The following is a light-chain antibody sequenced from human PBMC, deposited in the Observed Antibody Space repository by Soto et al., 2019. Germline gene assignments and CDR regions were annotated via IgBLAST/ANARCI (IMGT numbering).Light chain of an antibody. Sequence: QSVLTQPASVSGSPGQSITISCTGTSSDVGSYNLVAWYQQHPGKAPKLMIYEGSKRPSGVSNRFSGSKSGNTASLTISGLQADDEADYYCCSYAGSSTWVFGGGTKVPS. CDR1: SSDVGSYNL. V-gene: IGLV2-23*01. CDR3: CSYAGSSTWV. J-gene: IGLJ3*02. CDR2: EGS.